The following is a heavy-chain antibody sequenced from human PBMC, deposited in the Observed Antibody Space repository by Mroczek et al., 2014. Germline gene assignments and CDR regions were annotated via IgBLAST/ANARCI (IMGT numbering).Heavy chain of an antibody. CDR2: IYYSGST. CDR1: GGSISSYY. V-gene: IGHV4-59*01. J-gene: IGHJ4*02. CDR3: ARGNWNYVFDY. D-gene: IGHD1-7*01. Sequence: QVQLQESGPGLVKPSETLSLTCTVSGGSISSYYWSWIRQPPGKGLEWIGYIYYSGSTNYNPSLKSRVTISVDTSKNQFSLKLSSVTAADTAVYYCARGNWNYVFDYWGQGTLVTVSS.